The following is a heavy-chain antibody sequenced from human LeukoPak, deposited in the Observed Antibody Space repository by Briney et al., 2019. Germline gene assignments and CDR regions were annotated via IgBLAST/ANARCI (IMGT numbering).Heavy chain of an antibody. V-gene: IGHV4-39*01. CDR3: ATASDAFDI. CDR1: GFSFSRYS. J-gene: IGHJ3*02. Sequence: GSLRLSCTASGFSFSRYSMNWVRQPPGKGLEWIGSIYYSGSTYYNPSLKSRVTISVDTSKNQFSLKLSSVTAADTAVYYCATASDAFDIWGQGTMVTVSS. D-gene: IGHD5-18*01. CDR2: IYYSGST.